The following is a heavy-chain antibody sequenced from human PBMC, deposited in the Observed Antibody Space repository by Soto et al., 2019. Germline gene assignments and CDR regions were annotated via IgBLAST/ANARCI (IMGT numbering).Heavy chain of an antibody. Sequence: SETLSLTCTVSGGSISTYYWTWIRQSPGKGLDWIGYISYRGSTNYNPSLKSRLTISVDTSKNQFSLRLTSVAAADTAVYYCARDANYGSAIDNWGQGTLVTVSS. V-gene: IGHV4-59*01. J-gene: IGHJ4*02. CDR1: GGSISTYY. CDR2: ISYRGST. D-gene: IGHD3-10*01. CDR3: ARDANYGSAIDN.